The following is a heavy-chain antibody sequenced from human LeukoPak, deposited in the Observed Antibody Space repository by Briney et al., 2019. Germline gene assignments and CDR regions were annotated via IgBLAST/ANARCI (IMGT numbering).Heavy chain of an antibody. CDR3: AKDTPSRKYYYDSSGTPDY. V-gene: IGHV3-23*01. CDR1: GFAFGSEA. Sequence: GGSLRLSCAVSGFAFGSEAMSWVRQSPARGLEWVASISPGGGTTYYADYVKGRFTVSRDNSKNSLFVQMNSLRAEDTAVYYCAKDTPSRKYYYDSSGTPDYWGQGTLVTVSS. CDR2: ISPGGGTT. J-gene: IGHJ4*02. D-gene: IGHD3-22*01.